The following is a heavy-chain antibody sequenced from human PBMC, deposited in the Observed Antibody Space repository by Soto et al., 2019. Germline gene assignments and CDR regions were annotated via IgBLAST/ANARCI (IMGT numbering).Heavy chain of an antibody. CDR2: IYYTGST. CDR3: ARRLGQISGLINSDGCDI. CDR1: GGSMSSYY. V-gene: IGHV4-59*08. J-gene: IGHJ3*02. Sequence: QVQLQESGPGLVKPSETLSLTCTVSGGSMSSYYWSWIRQPPGKGLEWIGYIYYTGSTNYNPSLKIRVTISLDMSKNHFSRKLRSVTAADTAVYYYARRLGQISGLINSDGCDIWGQGTMVTVSS. D-gene: IGHD3-3*01.